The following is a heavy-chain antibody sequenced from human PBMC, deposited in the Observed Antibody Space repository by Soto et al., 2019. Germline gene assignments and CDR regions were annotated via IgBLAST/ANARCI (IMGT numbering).Heavy chain of an antibody. D-gene: IGHD6-19*01. CDR3: AKMARKWLILDY. V-gene: IGHV3-30*18. CDR2: ISYDGSNK. Sequence: GGSLRLSCAASGFTFSSYGMHWVRQAPGKGLEWVAVISYDGSNKYYADSVKGRFTISRDNSKNTLYLQMNSLRAEDTAVYYCAKMARKWLILDYWGQGTLVTVSS. J-gene: IGHJ4*02. CDR1: GFTFSSYG.